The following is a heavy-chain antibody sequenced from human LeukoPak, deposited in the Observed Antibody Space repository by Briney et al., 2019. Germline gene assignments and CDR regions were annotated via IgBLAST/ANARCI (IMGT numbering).Heavy chain of an antibody. CDR1: GFTFSSYS. CDR2: IGSSSSYI. CDR3: ASQSSSRGYFDY. D-gene: IGHD6-6*01. Sequence: PGGSLRLSCAASGFTFSSYSMNWVRQAPGKGLEWVSSIGSSSSYIYYADSVKGRFTISRDNAKNSLYLQMNSLRAEDTAVYYCASQSSSRGYFDYWGQGTLVTVSS. J-gene: IGHJ4*02. V-gene: IGHV3-21*01.